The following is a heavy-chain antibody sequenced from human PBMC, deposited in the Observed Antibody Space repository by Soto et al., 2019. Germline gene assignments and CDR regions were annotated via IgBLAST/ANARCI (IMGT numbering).Heavy chain of an antibody. CDR3: AREKAQYCSSTSCFYDAFDI. CDR2: IIPILGIA. D-gene: IGHD2-2*01. V-gene: IGHV1-69*08. CDR1: GGTFSSYT. Sequence: QVQLVQSGAEVKKPGSSVKVSCKASGGTFSSYTISWVRQAPGQGLEWMGRIIPILGIANYAQKFQGRVTITADKSTSTAYMELSSLRSEDTAVYYCAREKAQYCSSTSCFYDAFDIWGQGTMVTVSS. J-gene: IGHJ3*02.